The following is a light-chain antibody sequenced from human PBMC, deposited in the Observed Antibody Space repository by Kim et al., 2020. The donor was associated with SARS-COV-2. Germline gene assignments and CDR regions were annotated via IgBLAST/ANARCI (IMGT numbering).Light chain of an antibody. CDR1: SSNSGSICD. CDR3: QSYDSSLGGFYV. J-gene: IGLJ1*01. Sequence: VTISCTGSSSNSGSICDVNWYQRLPGTAPRVIIYGNNNRPSGVPDRFSGSKSGTSASLAITVLQAEDEADYYCQSYDSSLGGFYVFGTGTKVTVL. CDR2: GNN. V-gene: IGLV1-40*01.